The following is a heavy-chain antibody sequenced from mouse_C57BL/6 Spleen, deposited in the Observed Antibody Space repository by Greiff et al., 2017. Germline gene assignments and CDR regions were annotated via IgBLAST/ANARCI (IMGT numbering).Heavy chain of an antibody. CDR3: ASGGGLRFAY. CDR2: IYPSDSET. CDR1: GYTFTSYW. V-gene: IGHV1-61*01. D-gene: IGHD2-4*01. J-gene: IGHJ3*01. Sequence: QVQLQQPGAELVRPGSSVKLSCKASGYTFTSYWMDWVKQRPGQGLEWIGNIYPSDSETHYNQKFKDKATLTVDKSSSTAYMQLSSLTSEDSAVYYCASGGGLRFAYWGQGTLVTVSA.